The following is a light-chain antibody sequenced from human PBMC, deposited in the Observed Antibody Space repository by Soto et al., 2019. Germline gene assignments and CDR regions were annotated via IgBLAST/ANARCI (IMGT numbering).Light chain of an antibody. V-gene: IGKV3-15*01. Sequence: EVVMTQSPATLSVSPGERATLSCRAGQTILSNLAWYQRKPGQAPRLLLYGASTRATGIPARFSGSVSGTAGTLNLRRMEPEDGPVYGGQQYGRSPRTFGQGTKVEI. J-gene: IGKJ1*01. CDR2: GAS. CDR1: QTILSN. CDR3: QQYGRSPRT.